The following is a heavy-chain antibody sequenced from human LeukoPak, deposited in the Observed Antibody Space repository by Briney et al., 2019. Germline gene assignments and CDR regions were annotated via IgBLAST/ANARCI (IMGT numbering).Heavy chain of an antibody. V-gene: IGHV3-64*01. D-gene: IGHD3-10*01. CDR3: ASSGSGIRAFDI. CDR1: GFTFSSYA. Sequence: GSLXLSCAASGFTFSSYAMHWVRQAPGKGLEYVSAISSNGGSTYYANSVKGRFTISRDNSKNTLYLQMGSLRAEDMAVYYCASSGSGIRAFDIWGQGTMVTVSS. J-gene: IGHJ3*02. CDR2: ISSNGGST.